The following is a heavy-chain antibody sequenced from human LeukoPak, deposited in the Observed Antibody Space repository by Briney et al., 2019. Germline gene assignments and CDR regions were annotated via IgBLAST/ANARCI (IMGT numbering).Heavy chain of an antibody. CDR3: AKDVFTIFGVVIIRADAFDI. J-gene: IGHJ3*02. Sequence: GGSLRLSCAASGFTFSSYAMSWVRQAPGKGLEWVSAISGSGGSTYYADSVKGRFTISRDNSKNTLYLQMNSLRAEDTAVYYCAKDVFTIFGVVIIRADAFDIWGQGTMVTVSS. V-gene: IGHV3-23*01. CDR2: ISGSGGST. D-gene: IGHD3-3*01. CDR1: GFTFSSYA.